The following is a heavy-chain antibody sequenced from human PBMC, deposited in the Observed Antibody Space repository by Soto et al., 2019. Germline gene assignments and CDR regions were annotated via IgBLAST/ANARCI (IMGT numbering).Heavy chain of an antibody. V-gene: IGHV4-4*07. J-gene: IGHJ5*02. Sequence: PSETLSLTCTVSGASISGYYWSWIRKSAGKGREWIGRIYATGTTDYNPSLKSRVMMSVDTSKKKFSLRLRSVTAADTAVYYCVRDGTKTLRDWFDPWGQGISVTVSS. CDR3: VRDGTKTLRDWFDP. CDR1: GASISGYY. CDR2: IYATGTT. D-gene: IGHD1-1*01.